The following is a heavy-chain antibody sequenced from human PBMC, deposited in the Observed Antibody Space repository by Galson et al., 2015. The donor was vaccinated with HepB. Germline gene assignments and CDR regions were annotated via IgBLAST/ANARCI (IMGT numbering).Heavy chain of an antibody. CDR2: INHSGST. D-gene: IGHD6-13*01. CDR3: ASTGIADSSSWYVYYYGMDV. V-gene: IGHV4-34*01. CDR1: GGSFSGYY. Sequence: ETLSLTCAVYGGSFSGYYWSWIRQPPGKGLEWIGEINHSGSTNYNPSLKSRVTISVDTSKNQFSLKLSSVTAADTAVYYCASTGIADSSSWYVYYYGMDVWGQGTTVTVSS. J-gene: IGHJ6*02.